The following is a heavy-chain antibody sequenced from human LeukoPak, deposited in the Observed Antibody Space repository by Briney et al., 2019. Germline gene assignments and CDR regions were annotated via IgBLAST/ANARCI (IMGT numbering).Heavy chain of an antibody. CDR3: ARDFGMSWNYPSSYYYYYMDV. D-gene: IGHD1-7*01. CDR1: GYTFTGYY. Sequence: GASVKVSCKASGYTFTGYYMHWVRQAPGQGLEWRGWINPNSGGTNYAQKFQGRVTMTRDTSISKAYMELSRLRSDDTAVYYCARDFGMSWNYPSSYYYYYMDVWGKGTTVTVSS. J-gene: IGHJ6*03. V-gene: IGHV1-2*02. CDR2: INPNSGGT.